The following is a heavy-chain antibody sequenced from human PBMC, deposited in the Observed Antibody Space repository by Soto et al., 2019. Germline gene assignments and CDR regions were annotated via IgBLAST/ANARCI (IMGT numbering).Heavy chain of an antibody. D-gene: IGHD3-10*01. CDR1: GFTFSSYG. CDR2: IWYDGSNK. CDR3: ARDLLLSSHSYYYYYGMDV. Sequence: LRLSCAASGFTFSSYGMHWVRQAPGKGLEWVAVIWYDGSNKYYADSVKGRFTISRDNSKSTLYLQMNSLRAEDTAVYYCARDLLLSSHSYYYYYGMDVWGQGTTVTVSS. J-gene: IGHJ6*02. V-gene: IGHV3-33*01.